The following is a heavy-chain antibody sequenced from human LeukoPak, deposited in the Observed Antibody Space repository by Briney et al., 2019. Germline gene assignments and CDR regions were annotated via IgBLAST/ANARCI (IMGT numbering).Heavy chain of an antibody. V-gene: IGHV1-8*01. Sequence: ASVKVSCKASGYTFTSFDINWVRQATGQGLEWMGWMNPDSGNTGYAQKFQGRVTLTRDTSISTAYMELSSLTSDDTAVYYCARGHWLQFWGQGTLVTVSS. D-gene: IGHD5-24*01. CDR2: MNPDSGNT. CDR1: GYTFTSFD. CDR3: ARGHWLQF. J-gene: IGHJ4*02.